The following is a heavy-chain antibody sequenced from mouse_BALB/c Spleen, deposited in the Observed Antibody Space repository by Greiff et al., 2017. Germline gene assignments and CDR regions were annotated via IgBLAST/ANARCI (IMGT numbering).Heavy chain of an antibody. D-gene: IGHD3-3*01. CDR1: GFTFSSYG. V-gene: IGHV5-6*01. J-gene: IGHJ4*01. CDR3: ARQRDFYAMDY. CDR2: ISSGGSYT. Sequence: EVKVVESGGDLVKPGGSLKLSCAASGFTFSSYGMSWVRQTPDKRLEWVATISSGGSYTYYPDSVKGRFTISRDNAKNTLYLQMSSLKSEDTAMYYCARQRDFYAMDYWGQGTSVTVSS.